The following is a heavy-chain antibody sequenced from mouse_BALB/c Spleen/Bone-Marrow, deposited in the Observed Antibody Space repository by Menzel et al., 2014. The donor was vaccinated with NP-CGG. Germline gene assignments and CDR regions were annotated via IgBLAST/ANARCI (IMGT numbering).Heavy chain of an antibody. V-gene: IGHV5-12-2*01. Sequence: EVKLVESGGGLVQPGGSLKLSCAASGFTFTSYTMSWVRPTPEKRLEWVAYISNGGGSTYYPDTVKGRFTISRDNAKNTLYLQMSSLKSEDTAIYYCTREDYGAYWGQGTLVTVSA. J-gene: IGHJ3*01. CDR1: GFTFTSYT. CDR2: ISNGGGST. CDR3: TREDYGAY. D-gene: IGHD2-4*01.